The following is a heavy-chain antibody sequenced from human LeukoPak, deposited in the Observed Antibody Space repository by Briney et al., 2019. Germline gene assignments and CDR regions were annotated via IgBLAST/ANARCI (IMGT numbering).Heavy chain of an antibody. Sequence: ASVKVSCKASGYSFTSYDINWVRQAPGQGLEWMGWMSPYGGDKKYAQKFQARVTMTRDTFESTAYMELAGLASEDTAIYYCARGGSFGLKGNLDSWGQGTLVIVSS. D-gene: IGHD3/OR15-3a*01. CDR2: MSPYGGDK. CDR1: GYSFTSYD. V-gene: IGHV1-8*01. J-gene: IGHJ4*02. CDR3: ARGGSFGLKGNLDS.